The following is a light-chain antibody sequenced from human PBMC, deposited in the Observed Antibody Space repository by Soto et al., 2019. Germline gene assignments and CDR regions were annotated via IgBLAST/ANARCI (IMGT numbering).Light chain of an antibody. CDR1: QSISSW. CDR3: QQYNSYYT. V-gene: IGKV1-5*03. J-gene: IGKJ2*01. Sequence: DIQMTQSPSTLSASVGDRVTITCRASQSISSWLAWYQQKPGKAPKLLIYKASSLESGVPSRFSGSGSGTEFTLTISSLQPDDFVTYYCQQYNSYYTLGQGTKLEIK. CDR2: KAS.